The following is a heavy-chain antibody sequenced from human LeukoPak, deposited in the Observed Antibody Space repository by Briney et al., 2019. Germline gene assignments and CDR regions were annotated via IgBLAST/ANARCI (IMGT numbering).Heavy chain of an antibody. J-gene: IGHJ4*02. CDR3: VRDRGDGYNQIDY. D-gene: IGHD5-24*01. CDR2: ISKDGSNE. V-gene: IGHV3-30*04. CDR1: GFTFSSYG. Sequence: EGSLRLSCAASGFTFSSYGLHWVRQAPGKGLECVAVISKDGSNEYYADPGKGRFTISRDNSKNALYLQMNSLRTEDTAVYYCVRDRGDGYNQIDYWGQGTLVTVSS.